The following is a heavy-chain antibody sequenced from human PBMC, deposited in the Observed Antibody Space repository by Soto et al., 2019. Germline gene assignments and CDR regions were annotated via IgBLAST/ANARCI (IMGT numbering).Heavy chain of an antibody. Sequence: SETLSLTCAVYGESFSNNYWTWIRQSPGKGLEWVGEINYSGSTRYNWSLGSRVTISVDTSKNQFSLMVTSVTAEDTAVYYCARGVVYRDVGLAYGMDVWGQGTTVTVSS. V-gene: IGHV4-34*01. D-gene: IGHD3-16*01. CDR1: GESFSNNY. CDR2: INYSGST. CDR3: ARGVVYRDVGLAYGMDV. J-gene: IGHJ6*02.